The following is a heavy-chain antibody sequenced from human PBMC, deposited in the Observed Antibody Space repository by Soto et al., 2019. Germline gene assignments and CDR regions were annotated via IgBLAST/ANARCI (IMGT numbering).Heavy chain of an antibody. CDR3: ARAYCSGGSCYSVFSFDAFDI. CDR2: INPSGGST. CDR1: GYTFTSYY. Sequence: GASVNVSCKASGYTFTSYYMHWVRQAPGQGLEWMGIINPSGGSTSYAQKFQGRVTMTRDTSTSTVYMELSSLRSEDTAVYYCARAYCSGGSCYSVFSFDAFDIWGQGTMVTVSS. J-gene: IGHJ3*02. D-gene: IGHD2-15*01. V-gene: IGHV1-46*03.